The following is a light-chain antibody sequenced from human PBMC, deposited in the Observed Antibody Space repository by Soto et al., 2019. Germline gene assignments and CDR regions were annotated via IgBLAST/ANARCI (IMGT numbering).Light chain of an antibody. J-gene: IGLJ3*02. Sequence: QSVLTQPPSASGTPGQRGTISCSGSSSNIGSNSVNWFQQLPGTAPKLLLYTNNQRPSGVPDRFSGSKSGTSASLAISGLQSEDEADYYCATWDDSLSGRVFGGGTKLTVL. CDR2: TNN. CDR3: ATWDDSLSGRV. CDR1: SSNIGSNS. V-gene: IGLV1-44*01.